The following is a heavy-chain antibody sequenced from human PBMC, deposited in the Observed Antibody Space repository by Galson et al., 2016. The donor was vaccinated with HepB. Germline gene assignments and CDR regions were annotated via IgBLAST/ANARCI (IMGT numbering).Heavy chain of an antibody. V-gene: IGHV1-69*13. CDR3: ARSRGSSDWYYFDY. Sequence: SVKASCKASGGTFTNYVFSWVRRAPGQGLEWMGGITPLSGTSNYAQRFQDRVTITADQSTSTAYMEMSSLRSEDTAVYYCARSRGSSDWYYFDYWGQGTVVTVSS. CDR1: GGTFTNYV. J-gene: IGHJ4*02. CDR2: ITPLSGTS. D-gene: IGHD6-19*01.